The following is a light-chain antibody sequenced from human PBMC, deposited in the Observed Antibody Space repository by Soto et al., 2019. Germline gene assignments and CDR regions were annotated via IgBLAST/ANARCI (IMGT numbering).Light chain of an antibody. Sequence: QSVLTQPPSASGTPGHSVPISCSGSSSNIGSNTVNWYQQLPGTAPKLLIYSNNQRPSGVPDRFSGSKSGTSASLAISGLQSEDEADYYCAAWDDSLNGDVFGTGTQVT. J-gene: IGLJ1*01. V-gene: IGLV1-44*01. CDR1: SSNIGSNT. CDR2: SNN. CDR3: AAWDDSLNGDV.